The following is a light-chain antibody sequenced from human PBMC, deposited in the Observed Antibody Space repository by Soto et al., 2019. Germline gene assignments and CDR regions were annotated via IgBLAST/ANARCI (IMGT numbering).Light chain of an antibody. Sequence: QSALTQTASVSGSPRQSITISCTGTSSDIGGYNYVSWYQQHPGKAPKLIIYDVSNRPSGVSNRFSGSKSGNTASLAISGLQAEDEADYYCSSYTSSKTLVFGGGTKLTVL. V-gene: IGLV2-14*03. CDR1: SSDIGGYNY. CDR2: DVS. J-gene: IGLJ2*01. CDR3: SSYTSSKTLV.